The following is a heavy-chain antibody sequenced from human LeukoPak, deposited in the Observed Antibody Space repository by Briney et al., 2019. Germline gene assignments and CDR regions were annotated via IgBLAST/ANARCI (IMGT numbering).Heavy chain of an antibody. CDR1: GGSISSYY. CDR2: IYYSGST. V-gene: IGHV4-59*01. CDR3: ARDRGRDDFWSGPQWGYMDV. D-gene: IGHD3-3*01. Sequence: SETLSLTCTVSGGSISSYYWSWIRQPPGKGLEWIGYIYYSGSTNYNPSLKSRVTISVDTSKNQYSLKLSSVTAADTAVYYCARDRGRDDFWSGPQWGYMDVWGKGTTVTVSS. J-gene: IGHJ6*03.